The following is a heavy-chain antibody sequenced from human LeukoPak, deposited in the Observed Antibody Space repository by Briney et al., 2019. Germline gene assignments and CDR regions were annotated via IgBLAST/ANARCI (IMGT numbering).Heavy chain of an antibody. V-gene: IGHV4-59*08. CDR3: ARHIGYAFDI. CDR1: GGSISSYY. CDR2: IYYSGST. J-gene: IGHJ3*02. D-gene: IGHD1-26*01. Sequence: PSETLSPTCTVSGGSISSYYWSWIRQPPGKGLEWIGYIYYSGSTNYNPSLKSRVTISVDTSKNQFSLKLSSVTAADTAVYYCARHIGYAFDIWGQGTMVTVSS.